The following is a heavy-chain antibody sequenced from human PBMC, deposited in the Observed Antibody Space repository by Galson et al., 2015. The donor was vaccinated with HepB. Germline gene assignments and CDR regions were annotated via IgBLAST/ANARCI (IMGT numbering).Heavy chain of an antibody. Sequence: PALVKPTQTLTLTCTFSGFSLSTSGVGVGWIRQPPGKALEWLALIYWDDDKRYSPSLKSRLTITKDTSKNQVVLTMTNMDPVDTATYYCAHRRRGRGYSYGYGYGENYYDSSGYYYPWFDPWGQGTLVTVSS. D-gene: IGHD3-22*01. CDR3: AHRRRGRGYSYGYGYGENYYDSSGYYYPWFDP. V-gene: IGHV2-5*02. J-gene: IGHJ5*02. CDR1: GFSLSTSGVG. CDR2: IYWDDDK.